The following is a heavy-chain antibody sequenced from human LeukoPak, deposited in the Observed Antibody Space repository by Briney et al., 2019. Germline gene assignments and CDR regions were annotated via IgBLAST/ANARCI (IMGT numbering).Heavy chain of an antibody. CDR3: TRYNNDHFDY. CDR1: GFTFGGYG. V-gene: IGHV3-33*01. D-gene: IGHD1-14*01. Sequence: TGGSLRLSCAGSGFTFGGYGMHWFRQTPGKGLEWVAVIAYDGSRAFYADSVKGRFTISRDNSKNTMSVQMDDLRAEDTAVYYCTRYNNDHFDYWDQGTLVTVSS. J-gene: IGHJ4*02. CDR2: IAYDGSRA.